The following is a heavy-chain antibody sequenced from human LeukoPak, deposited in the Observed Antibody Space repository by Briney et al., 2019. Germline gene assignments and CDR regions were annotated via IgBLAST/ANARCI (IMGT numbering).Heavy chain of an antibody. Sequence: GGSLRLSCAASGFTVSNNYMSWGRRAAGKGLEWVALIYSAGGTYYADSVKGRFTISRDNSKNTLHLQMNSLRAEDTAVYYCVRNSGELGAWGQGTLVTVSS. J-gene: IGHJ5*02. D-gene: IGHD2-21*01. CDR2: IYSAGGT. CDR1: GFTVSNNY. CDR3: VRNSGELGA. V-gene: IGHV3-53*01.